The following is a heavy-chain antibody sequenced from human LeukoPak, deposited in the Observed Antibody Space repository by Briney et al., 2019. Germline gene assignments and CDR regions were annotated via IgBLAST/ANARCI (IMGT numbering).Heavy chain of an antibody. J-gene: IGHJ3*02. D-gene: IGHD6-19*01. CDR3: ARVKWLAPHAFDI. V-gene: IGHV4-61*05. CDR1: GGSISSSSYY. Sequence: PSETLSLTCTVSGGSISSSSYYWGWIRQPPGKGLEWIGRIYTSGSTNYNPSLKSRVTMSVDTSKNQFSLKLSSVTAADTAVYYCARVKWLAPHAFDIWGQGTMVTVSS. CDR2: IYTSGST.